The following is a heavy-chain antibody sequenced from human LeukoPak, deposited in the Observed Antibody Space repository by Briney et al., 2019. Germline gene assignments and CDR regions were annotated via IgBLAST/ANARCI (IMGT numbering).Heavy chain of an antibody. J-gene: IGHJ3*02. CDR2: TKPDGSEN. CDR1: GFTLNIYW. V-gene: IGHV3-7*01. Sequence: GGSLRLSCAASGFTLNIYWMSWVRQAPGKGLEWVANTKPDGSENYYVDSVKVRFTISRDNAKNSLYLQMSSLRAEDTAVYYCARAVRYCSGGRCYSDDAFDIWGQGTMVTVSS. CDR3: ARAVRYCSGGRCYSDDAFDI. D-gene: IGHD2-15*01.